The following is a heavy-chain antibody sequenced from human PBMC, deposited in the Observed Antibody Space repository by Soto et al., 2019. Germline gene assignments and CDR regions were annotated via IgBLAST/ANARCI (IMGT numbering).Heavy chain of an antibody. Sequence: SETLSLTCTVSGGSISSYYWSWIRQPPGKGLEWIGYIYYSGSTNYNPSLKSRVTISVDTSKNQFSLKLSSVTAADTAVYYCARDCSSTSCYGWAFDIWGQGTMVTVSS. D-gene: IGHD2-2*01. CDR1: GGSISSYY. CDR3: ARDCSSTSCYGWAFDI. CDR2: IYYSGST. J-gene: IGHJ3*02. V-gene: IGHV4-59*01.